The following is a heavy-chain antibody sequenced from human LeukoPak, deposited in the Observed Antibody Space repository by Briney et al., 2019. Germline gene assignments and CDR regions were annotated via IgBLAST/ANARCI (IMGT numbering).Heavy chain of an antibody. CDR2: ISSSSSTI. D-gene: IGHD6-19*01. Sequence: GGSLRLSCAASGFTFSSYSMNWVRQAPGKGLEWVSYISSSSSTIYYADSVKGRFTISRDNAKNSLYPQMNSLRAEDTAVYYCASGRYSSGWWSYWGQGTLVTVSS. V-gene: IGHV3-48*01. CDR3: ASGRYSSGWWSY. CDR1: GFTFSSYS. J-gene: IGHJ4*02.